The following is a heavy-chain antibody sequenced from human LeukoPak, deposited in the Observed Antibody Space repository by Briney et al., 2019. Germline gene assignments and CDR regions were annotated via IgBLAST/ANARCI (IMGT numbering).Heavy chain of an antibody. J-gene: IGHJ4*02. CDR2: IYPGDSDT. V-gene: IGHV5-51*01. D-gene: IGHD4-17*01. CDR3: ARASNDYGDLFLTD. Sequence: GESLKISCKGSGYSFTSYWIGWVRQMPGKGLEWMGIIYPGDSDTRYSPSFQGQVTILADKSISTAYLRWSSLKASDTAMYYCARASNDYGDLFLTDWGQGTLVTVSS. CDR1: GYSFTSYW.